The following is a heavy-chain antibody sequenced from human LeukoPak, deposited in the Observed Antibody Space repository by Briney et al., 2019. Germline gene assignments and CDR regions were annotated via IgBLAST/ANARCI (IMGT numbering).Heavy chain of an antibody. V-gene: IGHV3-66*01. D-gene: IGHD1-26*01. CDR2: IYSGGST. J-gene: IGHJ6*03. Sequence: GGSLRLSCAASGFTVSSNYISWVRQAPGKGLEWVSVIYSGGSTYYADSVKGRFTISRDNSKNTLYLQMNSLRAEDTAVYYCARVGGSYTYYYYYMDVWGKGTTVTISS. CDR3: ARVGGSYTYYYYYMDV. CDR1: GFTVSSNY.